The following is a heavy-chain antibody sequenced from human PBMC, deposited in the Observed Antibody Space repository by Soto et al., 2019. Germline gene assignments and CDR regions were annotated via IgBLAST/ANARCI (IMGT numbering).Heavy chain of an antibody. CDR2: IYWDDDK. Sequence: QITLKESGPTLVKPTQTLTLTCTFSGFSLSTSGVGVGWIRQPPGKALEWLALIYWDDDKRYSPSLKSRLTNTKDTSKNPVVLTMTNMDPVDTATYYCAHLDLKIVVDEYEDYGMDVWGQGTTVTVSS. CDR1: GFSLSTSGVG. J-gene: IGHJ6*02. CDR3: AHLDLKIVVDEYEDYGMDV. D-gene: IGHD3-22*01. V-gene: IGHV2-5*02.